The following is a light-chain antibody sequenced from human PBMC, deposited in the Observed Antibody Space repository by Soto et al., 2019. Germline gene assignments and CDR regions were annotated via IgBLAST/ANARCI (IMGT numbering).Light chain of an antibody. J-gene: IGLJ1*01. V-gene: IGLV2-14*01. CDR1: SSDVGDYNY. CDR3: SSYTRSNTYV. CDR2: EVN. Sequence: QSALTQPASVSGSPGQSITISCTGTSSDVGDYNYVSWYQQHPGKAPKLMIYEVNNRPSGVSNRFSGSKSGDTASLTISGLRAEDEADYYCSSYTRSNTYVFGTGTKVTVL.